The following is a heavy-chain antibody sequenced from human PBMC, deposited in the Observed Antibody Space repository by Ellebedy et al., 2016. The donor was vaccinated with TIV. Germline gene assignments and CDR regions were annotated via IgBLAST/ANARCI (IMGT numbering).Heavy chain of an antibody. CDR2: INAGNGNT. J-gene: IGHJ3*02. Sequence: AASVKVSCKASGYTFTAYAMHWVRQAHGQRLEWMGWINAGNGNTKYSQKFQGRVTITRDTSASTAYMELSSLRSEDTAVYYCARAGVGVTFVLSAFDIWGQGTMVTVSS. CDR3: ARAGVGVTFVLSAFDI. CDR1: GYTFTAYA. V-gene: IGHV1-3*01. D-gene: IGHD1-26*01.